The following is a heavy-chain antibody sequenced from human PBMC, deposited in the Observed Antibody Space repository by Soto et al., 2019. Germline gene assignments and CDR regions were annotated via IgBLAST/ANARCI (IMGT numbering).Heavy chain of an antibody. CDR3: ARVLLGLDY. D-gene: IGHD2-15*01. CDR2: IYYSGST. V-gene: IGHV4-59*01. Sequence: QVQLQESGPGLVKPSETLYLTCTVSGGSISSYYWSWIRQPPGKGLEWIGYIYYSGSTNYNPSLMSRVTISVDTSKNQFSLKLSSVTAADTAVYYCARVLLGLDYWGQGTLVTVSS. CDR1: GGSISSYY. J-gene: IGHJ4*02.